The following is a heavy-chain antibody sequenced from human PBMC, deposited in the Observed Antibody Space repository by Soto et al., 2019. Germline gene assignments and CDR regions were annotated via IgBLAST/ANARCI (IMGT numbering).Heavy chain of an antibody. J-gene: IGHJ6*02. CDR1: GFTFSSYA. D-gene: IGHD6-13*01. Sequence: EVQLLESGGGLVQPGGSLRLPCAASGFTFSSYAMSWVRQAPGKGLEWVSAISGSGVSTYYADSVKGRFTISRDNSKNTLYLQMNSLRAEGTAVYYCAKDHRQQQLVRRYYYYGMDVWGQGTTVTVSS. CDR3: AKDHRQQQLVRRYYYYGMDV. V-gene: IGHV3-23*01. CDR2: ISGSGVST.